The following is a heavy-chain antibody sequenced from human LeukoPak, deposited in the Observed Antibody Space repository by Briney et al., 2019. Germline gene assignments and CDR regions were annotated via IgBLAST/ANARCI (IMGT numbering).Heavy chain of an antibody. D-gene: IGHD6-6*01. CDR1: GGPIPTGSYY. J-gene: IGHJ5*02. Sequence: SETLSLTCTVSGGPIPTGSYYWTWVPQPAGKGLGWIVRIYTNGNTDYNPSLKSRVAISVDMSKIQFSLKLTSWTAADTAVYYCAREPGGEYSSSWFDPWGQGTLVTVSS. CDR3: AREPGGEYSSSWFDP. CDR2: IYTNGNT. V-gene: IGHV4-61*02.